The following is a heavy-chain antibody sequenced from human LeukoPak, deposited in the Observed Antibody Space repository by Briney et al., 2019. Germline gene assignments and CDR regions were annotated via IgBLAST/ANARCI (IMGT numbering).Heavy chain of an antibody. D-gene: IGHD3-22*01. Sequence: GSLRLSCAASGFTFSSYGMHWVRQAPGKGLEWVAVISYDGSNKYYADSVKGRFTISRDNSKNTLYLQMNSLRAEDTAVYYCARVSTMIVVVRIEYYFDYWGQGTLVTVSS. CDR1: GFTFSSYG. CDR2: ISYDGSNK. V-gene: IGHV3-30*03. J-gene: IGHJ4*02. CDR3: ARVSTMIVVVRIEYYFDY.